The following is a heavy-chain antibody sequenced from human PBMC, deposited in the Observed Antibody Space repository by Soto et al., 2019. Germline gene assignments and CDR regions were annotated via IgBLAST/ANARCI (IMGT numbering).Heavy chain of an antibody. CDR2: ISANNGNT. Sequence: QVQLVQSGAEVKKPGASVKVSCKASGYTFTSYGISWVRQAPGQGLEWMGWISANNGNTNYAQKLQGRVTMTTDASTSTVYMELRSLKSDDTAVYYCARDRGSYALDYWGRGTLVTVSS. CDR1: GYTFTSYG. D-gene: IGHD1-26*01. J-gene: IGHJ4*02. CDR3: ARDRGSYALDY. V-gene: IGHV1-18*01.